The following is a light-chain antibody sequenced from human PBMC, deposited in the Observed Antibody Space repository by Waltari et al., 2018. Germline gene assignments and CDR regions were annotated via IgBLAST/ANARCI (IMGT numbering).Light chain of an antibody. J-gene: IGLJ2*01. V-gene: IGLV2-14*03. CDR2: DVS. CDR3: SSYSRTSTLVV. CDR1: SSDVGGYNY. Sequence: QSALTQPASVSGSPGQSITFPCTGDSSDVGGYNYVSWYQHQPGKAPRLMIYDVSIRPSGVSNRFSGSKSGNTASLTISGLQAEDEADYYCSSYSRTSTLVVFGGGTKLAVL.